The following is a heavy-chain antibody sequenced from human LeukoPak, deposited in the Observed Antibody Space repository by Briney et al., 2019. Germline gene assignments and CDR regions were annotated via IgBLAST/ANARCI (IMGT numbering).Heavy chain of an antibody. CDR3: ARDSAVGSTVD. D-gene: IGHD3-10*01. Sequence: PGGSLRLSCEASGFTFSSYAMNWVRQAPGKGLEWVSLISGSGGGTYYADFVKGRFTISRDNSKNTVYLQMNSLRAEDTAVYYCARDSAVGSTVDWGQGTLVIVSA. CDR2: ISGSGGGT. V-gene: IGHV3-23*01. J-gene: IGHJ4*02. CDR1: GFTFSSYA.